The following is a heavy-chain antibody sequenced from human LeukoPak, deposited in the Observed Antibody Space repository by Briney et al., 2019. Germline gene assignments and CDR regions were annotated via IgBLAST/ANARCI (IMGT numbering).Heavy chain of an antibody. CDR1: GGSINSGDYF. V-gene: IGHV4-61*08. J-gene: IGHJ4*02. CDR3: ARAPMGGIGVDY. D-gene: IGHD3-10*01. CDR2: IYYSGST. Sequence: SQTLSLTCTVSGGSINSGDYFWSWIRQPPGKGLEWIGYIYYSGSTNYNPSLKSRVIISVDTSKNQFSLKLSSVTAADTAVYFCARAPMGGIGVDYWGQGTLVTVSS.